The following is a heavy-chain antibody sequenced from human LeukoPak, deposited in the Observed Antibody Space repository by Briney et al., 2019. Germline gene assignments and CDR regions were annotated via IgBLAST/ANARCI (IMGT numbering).Heavy chain of an antibody. V-gene: IGHV1-24*01. J-gene: IGHJ6*03. D-gene: IGHD3-10*01. CDR2: FDPEDGET. CDR3: XXXXXTMXRGVXIRAGYYYYMDV. CDR1: GYTLTELS. Sequence: ASVKXSCKVSGYTLTELSMHWVRQAPGKGLEWMGGFDPEDGETIYAQKFQGRVTMTEDTSTDTAYMELSSLRSEDTAVYYCXXXXXTMXRGVXIRAGYYYYMDVWGKGTTVTVSS.